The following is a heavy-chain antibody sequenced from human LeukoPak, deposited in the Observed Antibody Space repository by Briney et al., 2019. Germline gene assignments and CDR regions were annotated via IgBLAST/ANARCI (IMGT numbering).Heavy chain of an antibody. Sequence: GASVKVSCKASGDTFTSYAISWVRQAPGQGLEWMGGIIPIFGTANYAQKFQGRVTITADKSTSTAYMELSSLRSEDTAVYYCARDRSPLWFGEFETPYYYYGMDVWGKGTTVTVSS. V-gene: IGHV1-69*06. CDR1: GDTFTSYA. J-gene: IGHJ6*04. D-gene: IGHD3-10*01. CDR3: ARDRSPLWFGEFETPYYYYGMDV. CDR2: IIPIFGTA.